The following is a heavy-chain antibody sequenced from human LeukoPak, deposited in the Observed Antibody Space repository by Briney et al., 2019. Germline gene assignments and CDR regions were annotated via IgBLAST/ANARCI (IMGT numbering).Heavy chain of an antibody. V-gene: IGHV3-49*04. Sequence: GWSLTLSCTTSGFTSGDYAMTWVRQAPGKGLDWQGFIGSKTSGGTTDYAASVKGRFTISRDDSKSIAYLQMNTLKTEDTAIYYCARGAFEYDTSGYYYTFDYWGQGSLVTVSS. J-gene: IGHJ4*02. CDR3: ARGAFEYDTSGYYYTFDY. CDR2: IGSKTSGGTT. CDR1: GFTSGDYA. D-gene: IGHD3-22*01.